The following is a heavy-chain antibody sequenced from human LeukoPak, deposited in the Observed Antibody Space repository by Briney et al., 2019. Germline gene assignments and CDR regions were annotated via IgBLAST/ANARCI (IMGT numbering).Heavy chain of an antibody. CDR3: ARYPFDGYNYYFDY. Sequence: SETLSLTCTVSGASISSYYWSWMRQPPGKGLELIGYIYYSGSSNYNPSLKSRVTVSVDMSKNQFSLKLSSVTAADTAVYYCARYPFDGYNYYFDYWGQGTMVTVPS. J-gene: IGHJ4*02. CDR1: GASISSYY. CDR2: IYYSGSS. D-gene: IGHD5-24*01. V-gene: IGHV4-59*01.